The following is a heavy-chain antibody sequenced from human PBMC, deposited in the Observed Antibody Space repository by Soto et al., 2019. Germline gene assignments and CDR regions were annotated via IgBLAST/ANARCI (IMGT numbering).Heavy chain of an antibody. CDR2: IKPSGGQT. V-gene: IGHV1-46*01. Sequence: QVQLVQSGAEVRKPGASVKVSCKTSGYTFSSYNVHWVRQAPGQGLEWLGIIKPSGGQTGAAQKFQGRITMTRDTSTSTVYLELTRLRSEDTAVYYCATGATVADWGQGTLVIVSS. J-gene: IGHJ4*02. D-gene: IGHD1-26*01. CDR3: ATGATVAD. CDR1: GYTFSSYN.